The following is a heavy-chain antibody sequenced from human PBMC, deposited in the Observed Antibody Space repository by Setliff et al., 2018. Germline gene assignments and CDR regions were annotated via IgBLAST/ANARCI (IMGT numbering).Heavy chain of an antibody. CDR2: ISASNGKT. CDR1: GYTFTNFG. Sequence: ASVKVSCKASGYTFTNFGISWVREAPGQGLEWMGWISASNGKTNYAQKFQGRVTMTTDTSTSTAYMDLRSLRSDDTAVYYCARNIMIFGVLNTAEYFQHWGQGTLVTLL. V-gene: IGHV1-18*01. J-gene: IGHJ1*01. D-gene: IGHD3-3*01. CDR3: ARNIMIFGVLNTAEYFQH.